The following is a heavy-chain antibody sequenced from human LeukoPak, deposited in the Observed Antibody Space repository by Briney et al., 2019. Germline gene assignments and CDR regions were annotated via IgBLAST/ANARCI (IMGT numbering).Heavy chain of an antibody. CDR3: ASQGYSGYDCAY. Sequence: ASVKVSCKASGYTFTSYYMHWVRQAPGQGLVWMGIINPSGGSTSYAQKFQGRVTMTRDTSTSTVYMELSSLRSEDAAVYYCASQGYSGYDCAYWGQGTLVTVSS. J-gene: IGHJ4*02. CDR2: INPSGGST. CDR1: GYTFTSYY. D-gene: IGHD5-12*01. V-gene: IGHV1-46*01.